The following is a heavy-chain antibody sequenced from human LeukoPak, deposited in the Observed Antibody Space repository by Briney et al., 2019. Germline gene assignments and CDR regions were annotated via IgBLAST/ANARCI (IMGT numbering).Heavy chain of an antibody. Sequence: PSETLSLTCAVYGGSFSGYYWSWIRQSPGKGLEWIGEINHSGSTNYNPSLKSRVTISVDTSKNQFSLKLSSVTAADTAVYYCARGETGYYDSSGYFDYWGQGTLVTVSS. D-gene: IGHD3-22*01. J-gene: IGHJ4*02. CDR3: ARGETGYYDSSGYFDY. CDR2: INHSGST. V-gene: IGHV4-34*01. CDR1: GGSFSGYY.